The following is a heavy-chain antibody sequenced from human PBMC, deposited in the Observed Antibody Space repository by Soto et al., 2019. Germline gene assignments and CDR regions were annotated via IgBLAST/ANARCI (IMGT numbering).Heavy chain of an antibody. D-gene: IGHD2-2*01. J-gene: IGHJ5*02. CDR1: RDSISDYY. V-gene: IGHV4-4*07. Sequence: SETLSLTCTVSRDSISDYYWNWIRQPAGKGLEWIGHISASGNTNYNPSLRSRVTMSVDTSKNQFSLKVTSVTAADTAVYFCAREAGYCTSTSCSRLMGWFDPWGRGTLVTVSS. CDR2: ISASGNT. CDR3: AREAGYCTSTSCSRLMGWFDP.